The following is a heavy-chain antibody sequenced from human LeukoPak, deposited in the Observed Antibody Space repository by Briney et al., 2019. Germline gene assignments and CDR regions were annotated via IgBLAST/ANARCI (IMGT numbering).Heavy chain of an antibody. Sequence: PSETLSLTCTVSGGSISTYYWSWIRQPPGKGLEWIGYIYYSGSTNYNPSLKSRVTISVDTSKNQFSLKLSSVTAADTAVYYCARRYSSSRGFDYWGQGTLVTVSS. D-gene: IGHD6-13*01. V-gene: IGHV4-59*01. CDR1: GGSISTYY. CDR2: IYYSGST. CDR3: ARRYSSSRGFDY. J-gene: IGHJ4*02.